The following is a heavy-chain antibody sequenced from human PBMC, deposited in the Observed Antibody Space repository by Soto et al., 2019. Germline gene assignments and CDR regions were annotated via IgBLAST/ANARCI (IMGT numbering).Heavy chain of an antibody. Sequence: ASVKVSCKASGYTFTENDINWVRQATGQGLEWMGYMNLDTGNTKYARNLQGRVTTTRDTSITTAYMDLTGLRSDDTAVYHCALEPTGTASFDYWGQGTLVTVS. V-gene: IGHV1-2*02. J-gene: IGHJ4*02. CDR2: MNLDTGNT. CDR1: GYTFTEND. D-gene: IGHD2-21*02. CDR3: ALEPTGTASFDY.